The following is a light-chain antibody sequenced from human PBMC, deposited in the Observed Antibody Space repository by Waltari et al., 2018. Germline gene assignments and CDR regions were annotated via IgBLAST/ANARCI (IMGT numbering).Light chain of an antibody. CDR3: QQYGNSPWT. V-gene: IGKV3-20*01. Sequence: EIVLTQSPGTLSLSPGARATLSCRASQRVRSSYLAWYQQKPGQAPRLLIHDASRRAPGIPDRFSGSGSGTDFTLTITGLEPEDFAVYYCQQYGNSPWTFAQGTKVEIK. CDR1: QRVRSSY. J-gene: IGKJ1*01. CDR2: DAS.